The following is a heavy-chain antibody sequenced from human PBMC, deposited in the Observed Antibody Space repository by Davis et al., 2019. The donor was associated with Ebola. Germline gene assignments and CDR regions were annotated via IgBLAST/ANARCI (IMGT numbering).Heavy chain of an antibody. Sequence: PGGSLRLSCAASGFTFSSYSMNWVRQAPGKGLEWVSSISSSSSYIYYADSVKGRFTISRDNAKNSLYLQMNSLRAEDTAVYYCARVGPGGGYDLFDYWGQGTLVTVSS. CDR2: ISSSSSYI. V-gene: IGHV3-21*04. CDR3: ARVGPGGGYDLFDY. D-gene: IGHD5-12*01. CDR1: GFTFSSYS. J-gene: IGHJ4*02.